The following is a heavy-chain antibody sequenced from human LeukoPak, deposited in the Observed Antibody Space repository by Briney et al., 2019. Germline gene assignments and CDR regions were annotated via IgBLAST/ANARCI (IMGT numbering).Heavy chain of an antibody. V-gene: IGHV3-53*01. CDR2: IYSGGST. CDR3: ARATLDN. J-gene: IGHJ4*02. CDR1: GLNVSNNY. Sequence: PGGSLRLSCAASGLNVSNNYISWVRQAPGKGLEWVSAIYSGGSTKYADSVKARFTISRDISKNTVYLQMNSLRVDDTAVYYCARATLDNWGQGTLVTVSS.